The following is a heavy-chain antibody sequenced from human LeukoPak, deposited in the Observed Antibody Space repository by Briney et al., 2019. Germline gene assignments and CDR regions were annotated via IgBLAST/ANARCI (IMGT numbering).Heavy chain of an antibody. CDR3: ARGPVTRFEI. J-gene: IGHJ3*02. CDR1: GFTVSSNY. Sequence: GGSLRLSCAASGFTVSSNYMSWVRQAPGKGLEWVSVIYSGGTTYYADSVRGRFTFSRDNSNSTLYLQVNSLRAEDTAVYYCARGPVTRFEIWGQGTMVTVSS. CDR2: IYSGGTT. D-gene: IGHD4-17*01. V-gene: IGHV3-53*01.